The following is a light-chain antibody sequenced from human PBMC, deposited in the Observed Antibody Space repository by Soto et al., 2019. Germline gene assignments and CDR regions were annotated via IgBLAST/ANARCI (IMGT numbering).Light chain of an antibody. Sequence: QSALTQPPSASGSPGQSVTISCPGTSSDVGGNNFVSWNQKHPGKAPKLMIYEVSKRPSGVPYRFSGSKSGNTASLTVSGLQAEDEADYYCSSYAGSNNFEVFGTGTKVTVL. CDR3: SSYAGSNNFEV. CDR2: EVS. CDR1: SSDVGGNNF. J-gene: IGLJ1*01. V-gene: IGLV2-8*01.